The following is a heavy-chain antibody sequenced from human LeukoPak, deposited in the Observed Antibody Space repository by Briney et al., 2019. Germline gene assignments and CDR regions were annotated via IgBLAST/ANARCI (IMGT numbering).Heavy chain of an antibody. D-gene: IGHD3-10*01. J-gene: IGHJ4*02. CDR3: ARPRPYGSGSYFVY. V-gene: IGHV4-34*01. CDR1: GGSFSGYY. CDR2: INHSGST. Sequence: PSETLSLTCAVYGGSFSGYYWSWIRQPPGKGLEWIGEINHSGSTNYNPSLKSRVTISVDTSKNQFSLKLSSVTAADMAVYYCARPRPYGSGSYFVYWGQGTLVTVSS.